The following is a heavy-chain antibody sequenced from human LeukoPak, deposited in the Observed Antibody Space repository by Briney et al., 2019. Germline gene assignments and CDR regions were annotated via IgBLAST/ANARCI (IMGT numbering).Heavy chain of an antibody. J-gene: IGHJ4*02. Sequence: GESLKISCKGSGYSFTSYWIGWVRQMPGKGLERMGIIYPGDSDTRYSPSFQGQVTISADKSISTAYLQWSSLKASDTAMYYCARARYSGQWLYYFDYWGQGTLVTVSS. CDR2: IYPGDSDT. D-gene: IGHD6-19*01. CDR1: GYSFTSYW. V-gene: IGHV5-51*01. CDR3: ARARYSGQWLYYFDY.